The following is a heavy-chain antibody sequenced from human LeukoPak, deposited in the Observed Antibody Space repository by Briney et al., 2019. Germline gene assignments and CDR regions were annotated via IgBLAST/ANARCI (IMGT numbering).Heavy chain of an antibody. D-gene: IGHD3-10*01. CDR1: GGSISSYY. J-gene: IGHJ5*02. CDR3: AREEPMVRGVSNWFDP. Sequence: SETLSLTCTVSGGSISSYYWSWIRQPPGKGLEWIGYIYYSGSTNYNPSLKSRVTISVDTSKNQFSLKLSSVTAADTAVYYCAREEPMVRGVSNWFDPWGQGTLVTVSS. V-gene: IGHV4-59*01. CDR2: IYYSGST.